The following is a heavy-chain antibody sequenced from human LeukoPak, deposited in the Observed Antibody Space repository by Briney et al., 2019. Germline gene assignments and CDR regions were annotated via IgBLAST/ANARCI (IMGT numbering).Heavy chain of an antibody. CDR3: TKDPLDY. CDR2: ISGSAGGT. V-gene: IGHV3-23*01. Sequence: GGSLRLSCVASGFTLSSYMMSWVRQAPGKGLEWVSGISGSAGGTFYSDSVRGRFTISRDSPKNTLYLQMNSLRVEDTAVYHCTKDPLDYWGQGTLVTVSS. CDR1: GFTLSSYM. J-gene: IGHJ4*02.